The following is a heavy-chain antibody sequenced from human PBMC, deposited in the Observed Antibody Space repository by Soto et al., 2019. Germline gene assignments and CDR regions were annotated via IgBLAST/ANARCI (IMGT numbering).Heavy chain of an antibody. CDR1: GGTFSNYA. Sequence: QVQLVQSGAEVRKPGSSVTVSCNASGGTFSNYAISWVRQAPGQGLEWMGGIIPIVGTGSYAQKFQGRVTITADEPTTTAYMELSSLRFEDTALYYCTRVLILVPTASTHYYYHIDVWGPGTTVTVSS. D-gene: IGHD2-2*01. CDR3: TRVLILVPTASTHYYYHIDV. CDR2: IIPIVGTG. J-gene: IGHJ6*02. V-gene: IGHV1-69*01.